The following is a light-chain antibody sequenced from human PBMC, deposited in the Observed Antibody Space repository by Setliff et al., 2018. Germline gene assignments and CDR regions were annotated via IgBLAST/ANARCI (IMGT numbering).Light chain of an antibody. CDR1: SANIGRYT. Sequence: QSALTQPPSASGTPGQRVTISCSGSSANIGRYTVNWYQQLPGTAPKLLINTNSQRPSGVPDRFSGSKSGTSGSLAISGLRSEDEADYYCAAWDDSLLAYVFGTGTKVTVL. V-gene: IGLV1-44*01. CDR2: TNS. CDR3: AAWDDSLLAYV. J-gene: IGLJ1*01.